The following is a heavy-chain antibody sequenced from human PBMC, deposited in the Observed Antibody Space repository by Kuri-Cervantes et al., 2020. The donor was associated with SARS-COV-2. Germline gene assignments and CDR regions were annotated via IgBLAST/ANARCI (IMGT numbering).Heavy chain of an antibody. CDR1: GYTFTSYG. D-gene: IGHD6-19*01. CDR3: ARDVFLGQWLVPGVYYYYYMDV. J-gene: IGHJ6*03. Sequence: ASVKVSCKASGYTFTSYGISWVRQAPGQGLEWMGWISAYNGNTNYAQKLQGRVTMTTDTSTSTAYMELRSLRSDDTAVYYCARDVFLGQWLVPGVYYYYYMDVWGKGTTVTVSS. V-gene: IGHV1-18*01. CDR2: ISAYNGNT.